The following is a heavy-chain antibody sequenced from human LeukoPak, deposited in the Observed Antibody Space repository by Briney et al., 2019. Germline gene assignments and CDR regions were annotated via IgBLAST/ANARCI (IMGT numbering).Heavy chain of an antibody. CDR1: GFTFRSHA. D-gene: IGHD2-21*02. J-gene: IGHJ4*02. Sequence: PGGSLRLSCVGSGFTFRSHAMSWVRQAPEKGLEFVSGIYENGGTTYYADSVKGRFSISRDNSKNTLYLQMNSLRAEDTAVYYCARDRAAYCGGDCYSGVGYWGQGTLVTVSS. CDR2: IYENGGTT. CDR3: ARDRAAYCGGDCYSGVGY. V-gene: IGHV3-23*01.